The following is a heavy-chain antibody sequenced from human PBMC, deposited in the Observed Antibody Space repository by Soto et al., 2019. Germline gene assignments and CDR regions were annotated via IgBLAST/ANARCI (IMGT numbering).Heavy chain of an antibody. V-gene: IGHV4-39*01. J-gene: IGHJ3*02. CDR2: VYYGGAIFYSGNI. Sequence: PSETPSLTCTVSGDSISSSNSHWGWTRQPPGKGLEYIGSVYYGGAIFYSGNIYYNPSLKSRVTISVDTSKNQFSLRLSSVTAADSGVYYCVRYDRINMKPYSPEGFHIWGQGTMVTVSS. CDR1: GDSISSSNSH. CDR3: VRYDRINMKPYSPEGFHI. D-gene: IGHD3-3*02.